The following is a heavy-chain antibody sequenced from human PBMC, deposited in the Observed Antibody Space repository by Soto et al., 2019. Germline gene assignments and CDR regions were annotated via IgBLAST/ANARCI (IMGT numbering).Heavy chain of an antibody. D-gene: IGHD3-10*01. CDR3: ARGNGPGSYLVDY. V-gene: IGHV3-30-3*01. CDR2: LSYNRNNE. Sequence: QVQLVESGGGVVQPGRSLSLSCAASGFALSDYAMHWVRQAPGKGLEWVALLSYNRNNEKYADSLKGRFTISRDNSKNKVYHQMDSLRPEDTAGYYCARGNGPGSYLVDYWGQGTLVTVSS. CDR1: GFALSDYA. J-gene: IGHJ4*02.